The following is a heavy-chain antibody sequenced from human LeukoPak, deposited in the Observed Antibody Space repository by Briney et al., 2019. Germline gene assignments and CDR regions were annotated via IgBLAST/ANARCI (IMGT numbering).Heavy chain of an antibody. D-gene: IGHD1-26*01. CDR3: ARGREVGATGDDY. J-gene: IGHJ4*02. V-gene: IGHV3-66*01. Sequence: PGGSLRLSCAGSGFTVSSNYMSWVRQAPGKGLEWVSVIYSGDNTYYADSVKGRFTISRDISKNILYLQMNSLRAEDTAVYYCARGREVGATGDDYWGQGTLVTVSS. CDR2: IYSGDNT. CDR1: GFTVSSNY.